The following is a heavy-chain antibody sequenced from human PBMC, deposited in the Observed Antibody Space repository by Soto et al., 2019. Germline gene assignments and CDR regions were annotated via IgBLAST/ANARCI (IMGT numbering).Heavy chain of an antibody. J-gene: IGHJ3*01. V-gene: IGHV4-34*12. D-gene: IGHD3-10*02. Sequence: PSETLSLPCAIYNSSLGAFHWTWIRQPPGKGLEWIGELIHGGSTNYNPSLKSRVTFSLDTSKSQFSLHVMSVTAADTAVYYCARSPLSYDYVRQTWREVGDSFDVWGRGTSVT. CDR3: ARSPLSYDYVRQTWREVGDSFDV. CDR2: LIHGGST. CDR1: NSSLGAFH.